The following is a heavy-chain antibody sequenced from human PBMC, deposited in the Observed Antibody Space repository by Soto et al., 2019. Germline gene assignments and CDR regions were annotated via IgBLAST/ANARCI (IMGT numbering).Heavy chain of an antibody. D-gene: IGHD6-19*01. V-gene: IGHV3-23*01. Sequence: EVQLLESGGGLVQPGGSLRLSCAASGFTFSSYAMSWVRQAPGKGLEWVSAISGSGGSTYYADSVKGRFTISSDNSMNTLYLQMNSLRAEDTAVYYCAKYSSGWPLFDYWGQGTLVTVSS. CDR3: AKYSSGWPLFDY. CDR2: ISGSGGST. CDR1: GFTFSSYA. J-gene: IGHJ4*02.